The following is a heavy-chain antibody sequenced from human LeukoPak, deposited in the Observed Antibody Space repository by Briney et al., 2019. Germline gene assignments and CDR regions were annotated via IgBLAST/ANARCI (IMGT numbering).Heavy chain of an antibody. D-gene: IGHD5/OR15-5a*01. V-gene: IGHV3-48*03. Sequence: GGSLRLSCAASGFTFSNYEMNWVRQAPGKGLEWVSDISSGGTTKYYADSVKGRFTISRDNAKNSLSLQMNSLRAEDTAVYYCARIKSNYWGQGTLVTVPS. CDR1: GFTFSNYE. J-gene: IGHJ4*02. CDR2: ISSGGTTK. CDR3: ARIKSNY.